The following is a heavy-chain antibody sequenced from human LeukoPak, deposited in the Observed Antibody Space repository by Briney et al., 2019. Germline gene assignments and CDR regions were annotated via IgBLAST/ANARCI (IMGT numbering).Heavy chain of an antibody. CDR3: ARELWANDAFDI. D-gene: IGHD3-10*01. Sequence: PSETLSLTCTVSGGSISSYYWSWIRQPPGKGLEWIGYIYYSGSTNYNPSLKSRVTISVDTPKNQFSLKLSSVTAADTAVYYCARELWANDAFDIWGQGTMVTVSS. CDR2: IYYSGST. CDR1: GGSISSYY. V-gene: IGHV4-59*01. J-gene: IGHJ3*02.